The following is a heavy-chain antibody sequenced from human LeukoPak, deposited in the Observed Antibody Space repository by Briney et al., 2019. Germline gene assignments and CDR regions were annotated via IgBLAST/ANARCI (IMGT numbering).Heavy chain of an antibody. CDR1: GFTFNSYA. J-gene: IGHJ4*02. D-gene: IGHD6-13*01. V-gene: IGHV3-21*05. CDR3: ARVGSIAAAGTPDY. CDR2: ISSSSTHT. Sequence: GGSLRLSCAASGFTFNSYAMTWVRQAPGKGLEWVSYISSSSTHTIYADSVKGRFTISRDNAKNSLSLQVNSLRADDTAVYYCARVGSIAAAGTPDYWGQGTLVTVSS.